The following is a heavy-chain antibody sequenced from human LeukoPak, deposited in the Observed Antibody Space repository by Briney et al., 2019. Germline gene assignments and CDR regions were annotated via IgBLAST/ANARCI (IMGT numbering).Heavy chain of an antibody. J-gene: IGHJ6*02. D-gene: IGHD6-19*01. Sequence: GSSVKVSCKASGGTFSSYAISWVRQAPGQGLEWMGRIIPILGIANYAQKFQGRVTITADKSTSTAHMELSSLRSEDTAVYYCARGIAVAGHYYYYGMDVWGQGTTVTVSS. V-gene: IGHV1-69*04. CDR2: IIPILGIA. CDR3: ARGIAVAGHYYYYGMDV. CDR1: GGTFSSYA.